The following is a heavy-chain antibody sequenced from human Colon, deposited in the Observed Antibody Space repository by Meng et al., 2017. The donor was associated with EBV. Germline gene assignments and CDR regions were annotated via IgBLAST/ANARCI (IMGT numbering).Heavy chain of an antibody. Sequence: QVQLVQAGSELKKPGVSVKVSCKASGYTFTRYPMNWVRQAPGQGLEWQGWISTNTGNPTYAQGFTGRFVFSVDTSVSTAYLQISSLKAEDTAVYYCGTLKYTSGFYGPAYWGQGALVTVSS. CDR2: ISTNTGNP. D-gene: IGHD6-19*01. CDR3: GTLKYTSGFYGPAY. J-gene: IGHJ4*02. CDR1: GYTFTRYP. V-gene: IGHV7-4-1*02.